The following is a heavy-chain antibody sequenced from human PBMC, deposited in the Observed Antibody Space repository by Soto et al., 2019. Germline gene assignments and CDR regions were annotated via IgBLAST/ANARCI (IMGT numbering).Heavy chain of an antibody. D-gene: IGHD1-1*01. CDR3: AKIGTGYYYMDV. CDR1: GFTFSSYW. J-gene: IGHJ6*03. CDR2: INSDGSRT. V-gene: IGHV3-74*01. Sequence: EVQLVESGGGLVQPGGSLRLSCAASGFTFSSYWMHWVRQAPGKGLVWVSRINSDGSRTSYADSVKGRFTISRDNAKNTVYLQMNSLSAEDTAVYYCAKIGTGYYYMDVWGKGNTVTVSS.